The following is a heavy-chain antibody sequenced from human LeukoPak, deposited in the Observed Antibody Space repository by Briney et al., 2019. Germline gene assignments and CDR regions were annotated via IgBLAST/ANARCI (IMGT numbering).Heavy chain of an antibody. CDR2: IYYSGST. CDR1: GGSISSYY. CDR3: ARDRGSAVAGIYYYYGMDV. D-gene: IGHD6-19*01. V-gene: IGHV4-59*01. Sequence: PSETLSLTCTDSGGSISSYYWSWIRQPPGKGLELIGYIYYSGSTNYNPSLKSRVTISVDTSKNQFSLKLSSVTAADTAVYYCARDRGSAVAGIYYYYGMDVWGQGTTVTVSS. J-gene: IGHJ6*02.